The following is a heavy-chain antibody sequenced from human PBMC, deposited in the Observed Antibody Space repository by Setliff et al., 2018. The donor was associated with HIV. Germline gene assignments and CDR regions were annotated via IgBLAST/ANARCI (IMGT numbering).Heavy chain of an antibody. J-gene: IGHJ4*02. V-gene: IGHV1-69*10. D-gene: IGHD6-13*01. CDR2: ITPFVGIT. CDR1: GGTFSDFR. Sequence: PVKVSCKASGGTFSDFRITWVRQAPGQGLEWMGEITPFVGITNYAQKFQGRVTISADESTATAYIELSSLTSQDTAVYYCARDKGIREAASLDYWGQGSRVTVSS. CDR3: ARDKGIREAASLDY.